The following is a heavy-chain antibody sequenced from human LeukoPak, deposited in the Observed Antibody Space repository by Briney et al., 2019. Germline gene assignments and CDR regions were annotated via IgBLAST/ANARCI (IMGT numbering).Heavy chain of an antibody. CDR2: ISGSGGST. CDR3: AKSLWARNAFDI. V-gene: IGHV3-23*01. J-gene: IGHJ3*02. CDR1: GFTFSSYW. Sequence: GGSLRLSCAASGFTFSSYWMSWVRQAPGKGLEWVSAISGSGGSTYYADSVKGRFTISRDNSKNTLYLQMNSLRAEDTAVYYCAKSLWARNAFDIWGQGTMVTVSS. D-gene: IGHD3-10*01.